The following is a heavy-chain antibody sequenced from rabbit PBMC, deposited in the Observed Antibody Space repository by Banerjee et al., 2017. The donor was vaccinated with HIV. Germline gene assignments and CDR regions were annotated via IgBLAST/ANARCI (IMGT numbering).Heavy chain of an antibody. J-gene: IGHJ4*01. Sequence: QEQLEESGGDLVKPEGSLTLTCTASGFSFSSGYWICWVRQAPGKGLEWIGCIYTDTDSTSYANWAKGRFTISKTSSTTVTLQMTSLTAADTATYFCARDGYAGYGPLYYFNLWGPGTLVTVS. CDR3: ARDGYAGYGPLYYFNL. V-gene: IGHV1S45*01. CDR1: GFSFSSGYW. CDR2: IYTDTDST. D-gene: IGHD7-1*01.